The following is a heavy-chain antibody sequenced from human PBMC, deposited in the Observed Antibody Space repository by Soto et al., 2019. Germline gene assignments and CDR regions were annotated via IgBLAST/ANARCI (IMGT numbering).Heavy chain of an antibody. D-gene: IGHD3-10*01. Sequence: SETLSLTCTVSGGSISSGGYYWSWIRQHPGKGLEWIGYIYYSGSTYYNPSLKSRVTISVDTSKNQFSLKLSSVTAADTAVYYCARIPTLLKLASDAFDIWGQGTMVTVSS. CDR2: IYYSGST. CDR3: ARIPTLLKLASDAFDI. J-gene: IGHJ3*02. V-gene: IGHV4-31*03. CDR1: GGSISSGGYY.